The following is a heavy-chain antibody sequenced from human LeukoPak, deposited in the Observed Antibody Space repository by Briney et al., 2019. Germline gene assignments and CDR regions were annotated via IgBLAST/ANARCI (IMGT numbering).Heavy chain of an antibody. CDR1: GFTFSSYS. D-gene: IGHD5-18*01. J-gene: IGHJ6*02. CDR2: IKQDGSEK. Sequence: PGGSLRLSCAASGFTFSSYSMNWVRQAPGKGLEWVANIKQDGSEKYYVDSVKGRFTISRDNAKNSLYLQMNSLRAEDTAVYYCARGYSYGSKLNYYYGMDVWGQGTTVTVSS. V-gene: IGHV3-7*04. CDR3: ARGYSYGSKLNYYYGMDV.